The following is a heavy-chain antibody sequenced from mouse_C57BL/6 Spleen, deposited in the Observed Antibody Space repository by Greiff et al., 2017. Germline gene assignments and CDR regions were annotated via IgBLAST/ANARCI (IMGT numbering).Heavy chain of an antibody. CDR2: ISSGSSTL. CDR3: ARGSTPYYAMDY. Sequence: EVQLVESGGGLVKPGGSLKLSCAASGFTFSDYGMHWVRQAPEKGLEWVAYISSGSSTLYYADTVQGRFTISRDNAKNTLFLQMTSLRSEDTAMYYCARGSTPYYAMDYWGQGTSVTVSS. V-gene: IGHV5-17*01. J-gene: IGHJ4*01. D-gene: IGHD1-3*01. CDR1: GFTFSDYG.